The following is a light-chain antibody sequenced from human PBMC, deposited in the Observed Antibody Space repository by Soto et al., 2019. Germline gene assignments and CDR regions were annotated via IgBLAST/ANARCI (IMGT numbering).Light chain of an antibody. CDR3: QQLLSYPIT. V-gene: IGKV1-9*01. CDR2: AAS. J-gene: IGKJ5*01. CDR1: QSISSY. Sequence: DIQMTQSPSSLSASVGDRVTITCRASQSISSYLNWYQQKPGKAPKLLIYAASTLQSGVPLRFSGSGSGTSFTLTISSLQPEDFATYYCQQLLSYPITFGQGTRLEIK.